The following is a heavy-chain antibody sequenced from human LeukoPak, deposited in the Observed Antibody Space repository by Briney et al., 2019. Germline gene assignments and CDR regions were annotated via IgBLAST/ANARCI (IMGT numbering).Heavy chain of an antibody. CDR3: ARGYSGYDSPRYYYGMDV. J-gene: IGHJ6*02. CDR2: INPNSGGT. D-gene: IGHD5-12*01. CDR1: GYTFTGYY. Sequence: ASVKVSCKASGYTFTGYYMHWVRQAPGQGLEWMGWINPNSGGTNYAQKFQGWVTMTRDTSISTAYMELSRLRSDDTAVYYCARGYSGYDSPRYYYGMDVWGQGTTVTVSS. V-gene: IGHV1-2*04.